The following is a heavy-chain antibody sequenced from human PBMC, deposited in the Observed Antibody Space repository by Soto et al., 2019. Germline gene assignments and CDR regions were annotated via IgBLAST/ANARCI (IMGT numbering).Heavy chain of an antibody. V-gene: IGHV3-11*06. J-gene: IGHJ5*02. CDR1: GFTFGDSY. D-gene: IGHD2-15*01. CDR2: ISPGSRYP. CDR3: VRGGGGGLFDP. Sequence: LRLSCAGSGFTFGDSYMIWIRQAPGKGLEWLSYISPGSRYPAYADSVRGRFTISRDNAKRSLYLQMMSLTAEDTAIYYCVRGGGGGLFDPWGQGTMVTVSS.